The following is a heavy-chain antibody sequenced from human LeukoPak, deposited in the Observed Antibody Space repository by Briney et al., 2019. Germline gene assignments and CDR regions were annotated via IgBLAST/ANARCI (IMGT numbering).Heavy chain of an antibody. D-gene: IGHD3-22*01. CDR2: IYSGGST. CDR1: GFTFTGYD. Sequence: GGSLRLSCAASGFTFTGYDMNWVRQSPGKGLEWVSVIYSGGSTYYADSVKGRFTISRDNSKNTLYLQMNSLRAEDTAVYYCARYYYDSSGYPYYFDYWGQGTLVTVSS. J-gene: IGHJ4*02. CDR3: ARYYYDSSGYPYYFDY. V-gene: IGHV3-53*01.